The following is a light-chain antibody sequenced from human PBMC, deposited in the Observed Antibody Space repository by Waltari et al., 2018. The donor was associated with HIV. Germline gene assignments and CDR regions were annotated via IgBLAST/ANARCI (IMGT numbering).Light chain of an antibody. V-gene: IGKV1-5*03. J-gene: IGKJ1*01. CDR2: KAS. Sequence: DIQMTQSPSTLSASVGDRVTITCRASQSISSWLAWYQQKPGKAPKLLIYKASSLESGVPSRFSGSGSGTEFTLTISSLQPDDFATYYCQQYNFYPGTFGQGTKVEIK. CDR1: QSISSW. CDR3: QQYNFYPGT.